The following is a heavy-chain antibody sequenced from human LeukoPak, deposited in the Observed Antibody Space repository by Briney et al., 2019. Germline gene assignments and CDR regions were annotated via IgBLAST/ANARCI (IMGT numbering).Heavy chain of an antibody. CDR2: IYQSGIT. CDR1: GDSISSGNY. D-gene: IGHD6-19*01. Sequence: SGTLSLTCGVSGDSISSGNYWNWVRQPPGKGLEWIGDIYQSGITNYNPSLKSRVTMSVDKSKNEFSLKLDSVTAADTAVYYCGRDPRPRGGWFYFDYWGQGILVTVSS. CDR3: GRDPRPRGGWFYFDY. V-gene: IGHV4-4*02. J-gene: IGHJ4*02.